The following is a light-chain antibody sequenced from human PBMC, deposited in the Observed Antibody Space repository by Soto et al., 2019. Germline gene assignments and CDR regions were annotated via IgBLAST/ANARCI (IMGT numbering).Light chain of an antibody. CDR2: DVS. Sequence: QSALTQPASVSGSPGQSITISCTGNSSDVGGYNSVAWYKQHPGKAPKLMIYDVSNRPSGVSNRFSGSKSGNTASLTISGLQAEDEADYYCRSSTSSGALVVFGGGTQLTVL. CDR1: SSDVGGYNS. V-gene: IGLV2-14*03. CDR3: RSSTSSGALVV. J-gene: IGLJ2*01.